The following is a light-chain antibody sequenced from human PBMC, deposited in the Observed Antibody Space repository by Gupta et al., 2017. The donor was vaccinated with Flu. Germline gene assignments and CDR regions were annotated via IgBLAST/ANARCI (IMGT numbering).Light chain of an antibody. V-gene: IGLV2-14*01. CDR3: SSYTSSNSLE. Sequence: SVPISCTGTSRDVGGYNYVSWYQHHPGKAPKLMIYEVINRPSGVSNRFSGSKSGNTASLTISGLQAEDEADYYCSSYTSSNSLEFGGGTKLTVL. CDR2: EVI. J-gene: IGLJ3*02. CDR1: SRDVGGYNY.